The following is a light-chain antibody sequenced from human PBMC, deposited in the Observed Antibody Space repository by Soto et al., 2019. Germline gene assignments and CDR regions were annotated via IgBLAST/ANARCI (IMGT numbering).Light chain of an antibody. CDR2: AAS. J-gene: IGKJ2*01. Sequence: DIQMTQSPSSLSASVGDRVTITCRASQNIDYYLNCYQQKPAKAPKLLISAASSLESGVPSRFSGSGSGIDFTLTISSLQPEDFATYYCQQSYSTPRTFGQGTRLEIK. CDR1: QNIDYY. CDR3: QQSYSTPRT. V-gene: IGKV1-39*01.